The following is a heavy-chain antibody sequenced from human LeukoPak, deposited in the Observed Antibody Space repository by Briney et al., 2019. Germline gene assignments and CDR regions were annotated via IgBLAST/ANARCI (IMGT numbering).Heavy chain of an antibody. Sequence: GASPQISCKGSGYRFTSYWISWVRQMPGKGLEWMGRIDPSDSYTNYSPSFQGHVTISADKSISTAYLQWSSLKASDTAMYYCAILGYCSSTSCYEGGYWFDPWGQGTLVTVSS. D-gene: IGHD2-2*01. CDR2: IDPSDSYT. CDR1: GYRFTSYW. J-gene: IGHJ5*02. CDR3: AILGYCSSTSCYEGGYWFDP. V-gene: IGHV5-10-1*01.